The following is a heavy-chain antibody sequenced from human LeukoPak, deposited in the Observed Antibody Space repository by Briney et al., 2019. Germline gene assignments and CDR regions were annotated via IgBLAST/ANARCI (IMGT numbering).Heavy chain of an antibody. V-gene: IGHV4-59*01. CDR1: GGSISSYY. D-gene: IGHD3-10*01. Sequence: SETLSLTCTVSGGSISSYYWSWIRQPPGKGLEWIGYIYYSGSTNYNPSLKSRVTISVDTPKNQFSLKLSSVTAADTAVYYCARYRAKAVRGVIITPYYFDYWGQGTLVTVSS. J-gene: IGHJ4*02. CDR2: IYYSGST. CDR3: ARYRAKAVRGVIITPYYFDY.